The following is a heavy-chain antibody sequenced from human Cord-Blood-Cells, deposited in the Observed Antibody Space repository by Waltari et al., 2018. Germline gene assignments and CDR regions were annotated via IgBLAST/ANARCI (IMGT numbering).Heavy chain of an antibody. CDR1: GGSISSYY. V-gene: IGHV4-59*08. CDR2: IYYSGST. J-gene: IGHJ4*02. CDR3: ARHEGSYDFWSGYDY. D-gene: IGHD3-3*01. Sequence: QVQLQESGPGLVKPSETLSLTCTVSGGSISSYYWSWIRQPPGKGLEWIGYIYYSGSTNNNPSLKSRVTISVDTSKIQFSLKLSSVTAADTAVYYCARHEGSYDFWSGYDYWGQGTLVTVSS.